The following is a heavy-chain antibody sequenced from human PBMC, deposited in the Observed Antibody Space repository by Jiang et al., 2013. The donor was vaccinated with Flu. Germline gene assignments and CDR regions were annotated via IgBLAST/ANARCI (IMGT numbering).Heavy chain of an antibody. Sequence: GAEVKKPGESLKISCKGSGYSFTSYWIGWVRQMPGKGLEWMGIIYPGDSDTRYSPSFQGQVTISADKSISTAYLQWSSLKASDTAMYYCARLATKNNPYYYYGMDVWGQGTTVTVSS. CDR3: ARLATKNNPYYYYGMDV. J-gene: IGHJ6*02. CDR2: IYPGDSDT. D-gene: IGHD1/OR15-1a*01. CDR1: GYSFTSYW. V-gene: IGHV5-51*01.